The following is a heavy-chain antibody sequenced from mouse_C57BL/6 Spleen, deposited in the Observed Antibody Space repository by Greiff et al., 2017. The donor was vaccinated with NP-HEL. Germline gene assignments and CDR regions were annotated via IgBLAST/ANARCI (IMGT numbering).Heavy chain of an antibody. CDR2: IYPGSGNT. V-gene: IGHV1-76*01. CDR3: AKTAQALFDY. Sequence: QVQLQQSGAELVRPGASVKLSCKASGYTFTDYYINWVKQRPGQGLEWIARIYPGSGNTYYNEKFKGKATLTAEKSSSTAYMQLSSLTSEDSAVYCCAKTAQALFDYWGQGTTLTVSS. CDR1: GYTFTDYY. J-gene: IGHJ2*01. D-gene: IGHD3-2*02.